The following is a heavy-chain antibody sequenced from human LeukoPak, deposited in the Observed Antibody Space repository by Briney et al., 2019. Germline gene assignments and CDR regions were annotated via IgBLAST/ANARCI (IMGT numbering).Heavy chain of an antibody. D-gene: IGHD3-10*01. CDR1: GDSIIGYY. V-gene: IGHV4-39*07. CDR2: IYYTGNT. J-gene: IGHJ3*02. Sequence: SETLSPTCSVSGDSIIGYYWGWIRQPPGKGLEWIGNIYYTGNTYYNSSLKSRVTISLDTSKNQFSLKVISMTAADTAAYYCTKSDGYGLIRICGRGTMVTVSS. CDR3: TKSDGYGLIRI.